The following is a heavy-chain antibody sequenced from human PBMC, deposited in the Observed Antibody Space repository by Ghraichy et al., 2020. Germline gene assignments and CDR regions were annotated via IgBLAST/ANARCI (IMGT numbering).Heavy chain of an antibody. CDR3: ASEYYYGSGSTFDY. D-gene: IGHD3-10*01. CDR2: ISSSSSTI. CDR1: GFTFSSYS. J-gene: IGHJ4*02. V-gene: IGHV3-48*02. Sequence: GGSLRLSCAASGFTFSSYSMNWVRQAPGKGLEWVSYISSSSSTIYYADSVKGRFTISRDNAKNSLYLQMNSLRDEDTAVYYCASEYYYGSGSTFDYWGQGTLVTVSS.